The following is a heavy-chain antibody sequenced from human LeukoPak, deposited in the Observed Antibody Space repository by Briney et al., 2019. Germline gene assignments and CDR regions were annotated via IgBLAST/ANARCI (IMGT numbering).Heavy chain of an antibody. J-gene: IGHJ6*03. D-gene: IGHD2-15*01. CDR2: ITSSSSYI. Sequence: GGSLRLSCAVSGFTFSSYSMNWVRQAPGKGLEWVSSITSSSSYIYYADSVKGRFTISRDNSKNTLYLQMNSLRAEDTAVYYCAKDRYCSGGSCYSYYYYYMDVWGKGTTVTVSS. CDR3: AKDRYCSGGSCYSYYYYYMDV. CDR1: GFTFSSYS. V-gene: IGHV3-21*04.